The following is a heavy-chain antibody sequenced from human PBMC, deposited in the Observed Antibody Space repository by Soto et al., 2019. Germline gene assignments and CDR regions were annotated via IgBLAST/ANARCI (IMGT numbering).Heavy chain of an antibody. D-gene: IGHD4-17*01. CDR3: ATHDYGDPVA. CDR2: IAYDGAKE. CDR1: GFAFRSQG. Sequence: QVQLVESGGGVVQPGGSLRLSCAASGFAFRSQGMHWVRQVPGKGLEWVALIAYDGAKEYYADSVKGRFTISRDNSKSTLYLQMNSRRVEDTAVYYCATHDYGDPVAWGQGTLVTVAS. V-gene: IGHV3-30*03. J-gene: IGHJ4*02.